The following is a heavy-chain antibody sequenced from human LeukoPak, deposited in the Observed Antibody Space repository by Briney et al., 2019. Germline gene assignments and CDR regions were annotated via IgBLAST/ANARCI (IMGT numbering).Heavy chain of an antibody. D-gene: IGHD1-14*01. V-gene: IGHV3-30-3*01. CDR3: ARASGRYYYYGMDV. Sequence: GGSLRLSCAASGFTFSSYAMHWVRQAPGKGLEWVAVISYDGSNKYYADSVKGRFTISRDNSKNTLYLQMNSLRAEDTAVYYCARASGRYYYYGMDVWGQGTTVTVS. CDR1: GFTFSSYA. J-gene: IGHJ6*02. CDR2: ISYDGSNK.